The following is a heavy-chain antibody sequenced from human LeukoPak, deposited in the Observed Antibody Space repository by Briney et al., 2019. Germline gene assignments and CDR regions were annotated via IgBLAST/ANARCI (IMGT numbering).Heavy chain of an antibody. CDR1: GFIFSNHF. CDR3: VKDLTGTWSFDY. V-gene: IGHV3-64*05. J-gene: IGHJ4*02. D-gene: IGHD3-9*01. Sequence: GGSLRLSCSTSGFIFSNHFMHWVRQAPGKGLEYVSSIGPNGASTLYADSVKDRFTISRDNSWNALYVQLTSLRLEDTALYYCVKDLTGTWSFDYWGQGTLVTVSS. CDR2: IGPNGAST.